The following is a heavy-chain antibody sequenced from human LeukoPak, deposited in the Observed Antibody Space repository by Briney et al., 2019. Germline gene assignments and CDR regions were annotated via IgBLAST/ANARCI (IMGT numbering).Heavy chain of an antibody. CDR2: IIPTFGTA. Sequence: SVKVSCKASGGTFSSYAISWVRQAPGQGLEWMGGIIPTFGTANYAQKFQGRVTITADESTSTAYMELSSLRSEDTAVYYCARLGYSYGQPRFDYWGQGTLVTVSS. D-gene: IGHD5-18*01. CDR3: ARLGYSYGQPRFDY. J-gene: IGHJ4*02. CDR1: GGTFSSYA. V-gene: IGHV1-69*13.